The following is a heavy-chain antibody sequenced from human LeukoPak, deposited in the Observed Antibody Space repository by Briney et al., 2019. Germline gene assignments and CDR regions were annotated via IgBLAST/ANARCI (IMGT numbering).Heavy chain of an antibody. V-gene: IGHV3-53*01. J-gene: IGHJ4*02. CDR1: GFTVSSNY. Sequence: PGGSLRLSCAASGFTVSSNYMSWVRQAPGKGLEWVSVIYSGGSTYYADSVKGRFTISRDNSKNTLYLQMNSLRAEDTAVYYCARALPSSWNFFDYWGQGALVTVSS. D-gene: IGHD6-13*01. CDR3: ARALPSSWNFFDY. CDR2: IYSGGST.